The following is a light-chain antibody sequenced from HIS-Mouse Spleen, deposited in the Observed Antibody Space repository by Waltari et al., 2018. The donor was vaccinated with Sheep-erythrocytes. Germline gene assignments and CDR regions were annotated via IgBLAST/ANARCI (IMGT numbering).Light chain of an antibody. CDR2: EGS. V-gene: IGLV2-23*01. Sequence: QSALTQPASVSGSPGQSSPIPCTGTSSAVGSYNLVSWYQQHPGKAPKLMIYEGSKRPSGVSNRFSGSKSGNTASLTISGLQAEDEADYYCCSYAGSSTPWVFGGGTKLTVL. CDR3: CSYAGSSTPWV. CDR1: SSAVGSYNL. J-gene: IGLJ3*02.